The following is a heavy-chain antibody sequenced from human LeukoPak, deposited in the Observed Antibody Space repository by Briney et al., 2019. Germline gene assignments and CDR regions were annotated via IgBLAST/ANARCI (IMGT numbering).Heavy chain of an antibody. Sequence: GGSLRLSCAASGFIFNNYGMNWVRQAPGKGLEWVAVIWYDGSNKYYADSVKGRFTISRDSSKSTVFLQMDSLRVEDTALYYCARDRDYYNYGSLPWFDPWGQGTLVTVSS. J-gene: IGHJ5*02. CDR3: ARDRDYYNYGSLPWFDP. CDR1: GFIFNNYG. V-gene: IGHV3-33*01. CDR2: IWYDGSNK. D-gene: IGHD2-21*02.